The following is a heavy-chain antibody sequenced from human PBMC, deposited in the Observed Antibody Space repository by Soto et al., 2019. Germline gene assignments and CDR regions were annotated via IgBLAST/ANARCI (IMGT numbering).Heavy chain of an antibody. D-gene: IGHD2-2*01. CDR1: GYTFTSYY. V-gene: IGHV1-46*01. CDR2: INPSGGST. J-gene: IGHJ4*02. Sequence: EASVKVSCKASGYTFTSYYMHWVRQAPGQGLEWMGIINPSGGSTSYAQKFQGRVTMTRDTSTSTVYMELSSLRSEDTAVYYCARDQGYCSSTSCYGPDYWGQGTLVTVSS. CDR3: ARDQGYCSSTSCYGPDY.